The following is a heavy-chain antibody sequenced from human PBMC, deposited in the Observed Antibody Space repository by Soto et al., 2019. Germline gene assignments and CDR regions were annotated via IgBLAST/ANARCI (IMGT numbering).Heavy chain of an antibody. CDR1: GFTFSSYG. D-gene: IGHD3-3*02. CDR3: AKGVIASEWYFDY. CDR2: ISYDGSNK. Sequence: GGSLRLSCAASGFTFSSYGMHWVRQAPGKGLEWVAVISYDGSNKYYADSVKGRFTISRDNSKNTLYLQMNSLRAEDTAVYYCAKGVIASEWYFDYWGQGTLVTVSS. V-gene: IGHV3-30*18. J-gene: IGHJ4*02.